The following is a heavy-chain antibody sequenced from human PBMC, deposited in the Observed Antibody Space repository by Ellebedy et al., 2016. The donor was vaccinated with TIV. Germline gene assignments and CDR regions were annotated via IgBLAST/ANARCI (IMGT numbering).Heavy chain of an antibody. D-gene: IGHD3-10*01. Sequence: AASVKVSCKASGYTFSSYGISWVRQAPGQGLEWMGWTSGYNGNTNYAQKLQGRVTMTTDTSTNTAYMEVRSLRSDDTAVYYCARGPILWFGELLDYWGQGTLVTISS. CDR3: ARGPILWFGELLDY. J-gene: IGHJ4*02. V-gene: IGHV1-18*01. CDR2: TSGYNGNT. CDR1: GYTFSSYG.